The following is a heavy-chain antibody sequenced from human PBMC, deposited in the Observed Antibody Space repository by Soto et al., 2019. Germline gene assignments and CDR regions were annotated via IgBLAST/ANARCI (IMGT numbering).Heavy chain of an antibody. V-gene: IGHV4-59*01. J-gene: IGHJ3*02. CDR2: IYYSGST. CDR1: GGSISSYY. CDR3: ARGGEGDYYDSSGSRDAFDI. D-gene: IGHD3-22*01. Sequence: SETLSLTCTVSGGSISSYYWSWIRQPPGKGLEWIGYIYYSGSTNYNPSLKSRVTISVDTSKNQFSLKLSSVTAAGTAVYYCARGGEGDYYDSSGSRDAFDIWGQGTMVTVSS.